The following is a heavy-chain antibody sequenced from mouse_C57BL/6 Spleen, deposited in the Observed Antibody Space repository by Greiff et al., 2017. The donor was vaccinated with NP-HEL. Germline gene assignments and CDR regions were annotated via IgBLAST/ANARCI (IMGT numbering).Heavy chain of an antibody. Sequence: QVQLKESGAELARPGASVKLSCKASGYTFTSYGISWVKQRTGQGLEWIGEIYPRSGNTYYNEKFKGKATLTADKSSSTAYMELRSLTSEDSAVYFCARLDGNYPAMDYWGQGTSVTVSS. CDR2: IYPRSGNT. J-gene: IGHJ4*01. V-gene: IGHV1-81*01. CDR3: ARLDGNYPAMDY. D-gene: IGHD2-1*01. CDR1: GYTFTSYG.